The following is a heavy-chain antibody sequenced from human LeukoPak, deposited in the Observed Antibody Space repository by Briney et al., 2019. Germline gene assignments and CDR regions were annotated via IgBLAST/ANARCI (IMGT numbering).Heavy chain of an antibody. Sequence: GGSLRLSCAASGFTFSSYGMHWVRQAPGKGLEWVAVIWYDGSNKYYADSVKGRFTISRDNSKNTLYLQMNSLRAEDTAVYYCAKDMSSDWPRAEFDSWGQGTLVTVSP. CDR1: GFTFSSYG. V-gene: IGHV3-33*06. CDR3: AKDMSSDWPRAEFDS. CDR2: IWYDGSNK. J-gene: IGHJ4*02. D-gene: IGHD6-19*01.